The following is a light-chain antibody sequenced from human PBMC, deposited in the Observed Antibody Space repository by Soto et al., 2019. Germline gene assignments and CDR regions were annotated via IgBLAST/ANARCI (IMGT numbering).Light chain of an antibody. CDR2: GAS. CDR3: QPYNNWPPWT. CDR1: QSVSSN. V-gene: IGKV3-15*01. Sequence: EIVMTQSTATLSVSPGERATLSCRASQSVSSNLAWYQQKPGQAPRLLIYGASTRATGIPARFSGSGSGTEFTLSISSLQSEDFAVYYCQPYNNWPPWTFGQGTKVEIK. J-gene: IGKJ1*01.